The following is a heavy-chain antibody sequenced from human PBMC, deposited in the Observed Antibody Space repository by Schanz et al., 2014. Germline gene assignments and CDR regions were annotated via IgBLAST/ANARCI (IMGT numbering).Heavy chain of an antibody. CDR3: ARAVGGNSALEWFDP. CDR1: GGSISSFY. V-gene: IGHV4-4*07. D-gene: IGHD2-21*01. J-gene: IGHJ5*02. CDR2: IYTSGST. Sequence: QVQLQESGPGLVKSSETLSLTCTVSGGSISSFYWGWIRQPAGKGLEWIGRIYTSGSTNYNPSLKSRVTMSLDTAKNQFSLSLSSATAADTAVYYCARAVGGNSALEWFDPWGQGTLVTVSS.